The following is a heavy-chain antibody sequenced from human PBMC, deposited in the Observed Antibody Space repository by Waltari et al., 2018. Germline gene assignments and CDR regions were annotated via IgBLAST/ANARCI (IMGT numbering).Heavy chain of an antibody. J-gene: IGHJ4*02. CDR3: AREIYGGNSRPFDF. V-gene: IGHV4-59*01. CDR1: GVSMNGYL. D-gene: IGHD2-21*02. CDR2: IDYIGIT. Sequence: QVQLQESGPGLVKPSETLSLTCTVSGVSMNGYLWHWIRQPPGKGLEWIGHIDYIGITDYDPSLKSRVTMSVDTSKSQFSLRLTSVTSADTAFYYCAREIYGGNSRPFDFWGQGALVTVSS.